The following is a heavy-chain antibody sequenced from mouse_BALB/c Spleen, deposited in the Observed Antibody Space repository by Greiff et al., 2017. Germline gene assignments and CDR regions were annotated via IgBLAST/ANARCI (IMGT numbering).Heavy chain of an antibody. CDR2: IDPYNGGT. J-gene: IGHJ4*01. CDR3: ARGGNLGYAMDY. Sequence: EVHLVESGPELVKPGASVKVSCKASGYAFTSYNMYWVKQSHGKSLEWIGYIDPYNGGTSYNQKFKGKATLTVDKSSSTAYMHLNSLTSEDSAVYYCARGGNLGYAMDYWGQGTSVTVSS. CDR1: GYAFTSYN. D-gene: IGHD2-1*01. V-gene: IGHV1S135*01.